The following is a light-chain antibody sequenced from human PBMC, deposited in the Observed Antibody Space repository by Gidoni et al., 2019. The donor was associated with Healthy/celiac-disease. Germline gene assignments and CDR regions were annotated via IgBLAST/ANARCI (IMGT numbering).Light chain of an antibody. Sequence: EIELTQSLGTLSLSPGERDTLSCRASQRVSSSNLAWYQQKPGQAPRLLIYGASSRATDIPDRFSGSGSGTDFTFTISRLEPEDYALYSCQHYGSSPGTFGQGTKLEIK. CDR2: GAS. J-gene: IGKJ2*01. CDR3: QHYGSSPGT. CDR1: QRVSSSN. V-gene: IGKV3-20*01.